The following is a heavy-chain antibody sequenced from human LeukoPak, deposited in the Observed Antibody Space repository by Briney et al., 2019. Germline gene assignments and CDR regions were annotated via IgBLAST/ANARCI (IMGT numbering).Heavy chain of an antibody. CDR2: FYHSGST. V-gene: IGHV4-38-2*02. CDR1: GYSISSSYY. J-gene: IGHJ4*02. D-gene: IGHD5-24*01. CDR3: ARGSYNLYSPFDY. Sequence: PSETLSLTCTVSGYSISSSYYWGWIRQPPGKGLEWIGSFYHSGSTYYNPSLKSRVTISVDTSKNQFSLKLSSVTAADTAMYYCARGSYNLYSPFDYWGQGTLVTVSS.